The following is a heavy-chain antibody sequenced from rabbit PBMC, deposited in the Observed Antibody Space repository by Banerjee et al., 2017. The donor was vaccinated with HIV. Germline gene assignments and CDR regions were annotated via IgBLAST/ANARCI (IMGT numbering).Heavy chain of an antibody. CDR2: IYAGSSGIT. J-gene: IGHJ4*01. CDR3: ARFPNSIHYTNLDL. Sequence: QEQLEESGGGLVQPEGSLTLTFTASGFDFSSKAMCWFRQAPGKGPEWIGTIYAGSSGITDYASWVNGRFTISKTSSTTVTLQMTSLTAADTATYFCARFPNSIHYTNLDLWGQGTLVTVS. D-gene: IGHD8-1*01. V-gene: IGHV1S45*01. CDR1: GFDFSSKA.